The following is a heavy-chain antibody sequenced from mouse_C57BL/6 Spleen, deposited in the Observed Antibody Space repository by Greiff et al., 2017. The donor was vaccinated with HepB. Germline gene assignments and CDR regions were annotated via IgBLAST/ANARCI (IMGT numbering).Heavy chain of an antibody. V-gene: IGHV1-81*01. CDR2: IYPKCGNT. J-gene: IGHJ4*01. Sequence: VKLQQSGAELVRPGASVKLSCKASGYTFTSYGMSWVKQSTGQGLEWIGEIYPKCGNTYYNEKFKGKATLTADKSSSTAYMELRSLTSEDSAVYFSTRQELLYAMDYWGQGTSVTVSS. CDR3: TRQELLYAMDY. D-gene: IGHD1-1*01. CDR1: GYTFTSYG.